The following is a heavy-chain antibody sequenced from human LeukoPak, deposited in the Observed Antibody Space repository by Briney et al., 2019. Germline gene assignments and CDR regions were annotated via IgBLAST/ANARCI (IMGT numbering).Heavy chain of an antibody. J-gene: IGHJ4*02. D-gene: IGHD3-22*01. CDR1: GGSISSSSYY. CDR2: IYYSGST. V-gene: IGHV4-39*01. CDR3: ARRDRDYYYDSSGESDY. Sequence: PSETLSLTCTVSGGSISSSSYYWGWIRQPPGKGLEWIGSIYYSGSTYYNPSLKSRVTISVDTSKNQFSLKLSSVTAADTAVYYCARRDRDYYYDSSGESDYWGQGTLVTVSS.